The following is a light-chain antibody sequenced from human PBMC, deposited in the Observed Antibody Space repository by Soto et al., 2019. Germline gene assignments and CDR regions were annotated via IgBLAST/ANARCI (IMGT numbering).Light chain of an antibody. V-gene: IGLV2-8*01. J-gene: IGLJ2*01. Sequence: QSALTQPPSASGSPGQSVTISCTGTSRDVGGYNYVSWYQQHPGKAPKLMIYEVTKRPSGVPDRFSGSKSGNTASLTVSGLQAEDEADYYCRSYSGSNKLLFGGGTKVTVL. CDR2: EVT. CDR3: RSYSGSNKLL. CDR1: SRDVGGYNY.